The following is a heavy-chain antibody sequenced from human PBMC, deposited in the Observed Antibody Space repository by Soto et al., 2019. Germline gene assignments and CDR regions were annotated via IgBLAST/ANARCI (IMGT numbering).Heavy chain of an antibody. CDR3: ARTKPRDSYGYADYYYYGMDV. D-gene: IGHD5-18*01. CDR2: MNANSGNT. J-gene: IGHJ6*02. Sequence: AASVKVSCKASGYTFTSYDINWVRQATGQGLEWMGWMNANSGNTGYAQKFQGRVTRTRNTSISTGYMELSSLRSEDRAVYYCARTKPRDSYGYADYYYYGMDVWGQGTTVTVSS. CDR1: GYTFTSYD. V-gene: IGHV1-8*01.